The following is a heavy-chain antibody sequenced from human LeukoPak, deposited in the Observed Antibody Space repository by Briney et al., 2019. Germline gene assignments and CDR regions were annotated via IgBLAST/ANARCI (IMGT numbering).Heavy chain of an antibody. V-gene: IGHV4-39*07. J-gene: IGHJ4*02. CDR1: GGSISSSDYY. Sequence: SETLSLTCTVSGGSISSSDYYWGWIRQPPGKGLEWIASIFYSGNTYYNPSLKSRVTVSLDTSKNQFSLKLSSVTAADTAVYYCARGGNGYNYFDCWGQGPLVTVSS. CDR2: IFYSGNT. D-gene: IGHD5-24*01. CDR3: ARGGNGYNYFDC.